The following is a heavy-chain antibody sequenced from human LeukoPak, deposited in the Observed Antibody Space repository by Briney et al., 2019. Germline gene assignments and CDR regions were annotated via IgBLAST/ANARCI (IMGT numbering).Heavy chain of an antibody. Sequence: SQTLSHTCAISGDIVSSNSAAWSWIRQSPSRGLEWLGRTYFRSKWYNDYAVSVQSRITIKADTSKNQFSLQLNSVTPEDTAVYYCAKGYYGMDVWGQGTTVTVSS. V-gene: IGHV6-1*01. CDR1: GDIVSSNSAA. CDR3: AKGYYGMDV. J-gene: IGHJ6*02. CDR2: TYFRSKWYN.